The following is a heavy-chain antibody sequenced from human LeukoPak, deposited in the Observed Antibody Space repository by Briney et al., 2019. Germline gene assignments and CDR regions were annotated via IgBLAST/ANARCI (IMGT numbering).Heavy chain of an antibody. CDR2: ISAYNGNT. CDR1: GYTFTSYG. Sequence: ASVKVSCKASGYTFTSYGISWVRQAPGQGLERMGWISAYNGNTNYAQKLQGRVTMTTDTSTSTAYMELRSLRSDDTAVYYCARVVLEWLLPYYYYYMDVWGKGTTVTVSS. J-gene: IGHJ6*03. V-gene: IGHV1-18*01. CDR3: ARVVLEWLLPYYYYYMDV. D-gene: IGHD3-3*01.